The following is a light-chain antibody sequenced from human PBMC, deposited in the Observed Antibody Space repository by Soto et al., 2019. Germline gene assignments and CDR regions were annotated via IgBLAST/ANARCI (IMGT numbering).Light chain of an antibody. CDR2: GAS. Sequence: ESVLTQSPGTLSLSPGERATLSCRASQSVNSNLLAWYQQKPGRAPRLLIYGASIRAPGIPDRFSGSASGTEFTLTISRLEPEDFAMYYCQQFFTSWITFGQGTRLEIK. CDR1: QSVNSNL. CDR3: QQFFTSWIT. V-gene: IGKV3-20*01. J-gene: IGKJ5*01.